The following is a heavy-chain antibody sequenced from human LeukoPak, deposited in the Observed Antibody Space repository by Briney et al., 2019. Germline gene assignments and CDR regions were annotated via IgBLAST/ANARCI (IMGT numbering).Heavy chain of an antibody. CDR2: IYYSGST. CDR3: ASGSPVLLWSTGLNWFDP. V-gene: IGHV4-59*01. D-gene: IGHD3-10*01. J-gene: IGHJ5*02. CDR1: GGSISSYY. Sequence: SETLSLTCTVSGGSISSYYWSWIRQPPGKGLEWIGYIYYSGSTNFNPSPKSRVTISVDTSKNQFSLKLNSVTAADTAVYYCASGSPVLLWSTGLNWFDPWGQGTLVTVSS.